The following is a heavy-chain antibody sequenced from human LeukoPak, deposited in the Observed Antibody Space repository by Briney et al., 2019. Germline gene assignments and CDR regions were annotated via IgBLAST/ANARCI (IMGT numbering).Heavy chain of an antibody. Sequence: PSETLSLTCAVYGGSFSGYYWRWIRQPPGKGLEWIGYIYYSGSTNYNPSLKSRVTISVDTSKNQFSLKLSSVTAADTALYFCAQDGYCGDAHCYTGAIEMWGQGTMVTVSS. V-gene: IGHV4-59*01. D-gene: IGHD2-21*01. CDR3: AQDGYCGDAHCYTGAIEM. J-gene: IGHJ3*02. CDR2: IYYSGST. CDR1: GGSFSGYY.